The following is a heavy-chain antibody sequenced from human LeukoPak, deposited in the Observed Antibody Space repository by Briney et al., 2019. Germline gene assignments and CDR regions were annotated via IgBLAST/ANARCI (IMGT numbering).Heavy chain of an antibody. V-gene: IGHV4-4*02. J-gene: IGHJ6*03. CDR1: GGSISSSNW. D-gene: IGHD3-10*01. Sequence: SETLSLTCAVSGGSISSSNWWSWVRQPPGKGLEWIGEIYHSGSTNYNPSLKSRVTISVDKSKNQFSLKLSSVTAADTAVYYCARRVTMVRGVIITRYYYYMDVWGKGTTVTISS. CDR3: ARRVTMVRGVIITRYYYYMDV. CDR2: IYHSGST.